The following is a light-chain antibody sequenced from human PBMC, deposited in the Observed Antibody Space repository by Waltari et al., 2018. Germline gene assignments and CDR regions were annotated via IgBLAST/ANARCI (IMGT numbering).Light chain of an antibody. CDR2: DAF. CDR1: QNIDSY. J-gene: IGKJ1*01. Sequence: ETVFTQSPATLSLPPGDIATFSCRASQNIDSYLAWYQQKPGQAPRFLIFDAFTRPTGIPARFSGSRSGTDFNRTISSLESEDFAIYYCQQRRNWPWTFGQGTRVEIK. V-gene: IGKV3-11*01. CDR3: QQRRNWPWT.